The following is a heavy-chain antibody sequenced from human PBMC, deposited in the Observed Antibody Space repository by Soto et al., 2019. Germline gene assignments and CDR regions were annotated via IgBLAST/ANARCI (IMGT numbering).Heavy chain of an antibody. V-gene: IGHV4-59*08. CDR3: ARKEVGATSRWSDP. D-gene: IGHD1-26*01. CDR2: IYYSGST. J-gene: IGHJ5*02. Sequence: SETLSLTCTVSGGSISSYYWSWIRQPPGKGLEWIGYIYYSGSTTYNPSLKSRVTISVDTSKNQFSLKLSSVTAADTAVYYCARKEVGATSRWSDPWGQGTLVTVSS. CDR1: GGSISSYY.